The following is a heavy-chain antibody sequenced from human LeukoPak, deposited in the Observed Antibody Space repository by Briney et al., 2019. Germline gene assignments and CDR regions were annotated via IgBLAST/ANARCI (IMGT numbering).Heavy chain of an antibody. CDR3: AAGIIWPGAFDI. CDR1: GGSISSYY. CDR2: IHYSGST. V-gene: IGHV4-59*01. D-gene: IGHD3-10*01. J-gene: IGHJ3*02. Sequence: SETLSLTCTVSGGSISSYYWSWIRQPPGKGLEWIGCIHYSGSTNYNPSPKSRVTISVDTSKNQSSLKLSSVTAVDTAVYYCAAGIIWPGAFDIWGQGTMVTVSS.